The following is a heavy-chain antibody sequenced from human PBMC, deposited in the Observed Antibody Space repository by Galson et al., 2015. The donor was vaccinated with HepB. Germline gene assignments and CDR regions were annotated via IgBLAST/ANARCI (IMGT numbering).Heavy chain of an antibody. CDR3: ARVSLVATMVDAFDI. CDR1: GFTFSSYA. CDR2: ISGSGGST. Sequence: SLRLSCAASGFTFSSYAMSWVRQAPGKGLEWVSAISGSGGSTYYADSVKGRFTISRDNSKNTLYLQMNSLRAEDTAVYYCARVSLVATMVDAFDIWGQGTMVTVSS. J-gene: IGHJ3*02. D-gene: IGHD5-12*01. V-gene: IGHV3-23*01.